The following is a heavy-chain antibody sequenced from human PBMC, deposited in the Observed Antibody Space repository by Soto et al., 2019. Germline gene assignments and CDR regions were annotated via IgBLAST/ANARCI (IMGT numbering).Heavy chain of an antibody. V-gene: IGHV1-2*02. CDR3: AREVRKGYCSSTSCLTYYYGMDV. CDR2: INPNSGGT. D-gene: IGHD2-2*01. Sequence: ASVKVSCKASGYTFAGYYMHWVRQAPGQGLEWIGWINPNSGGTNYAQKFQGRVTMTRDTSISTAYMELSRLRSDDTAVYYCAREVRKGYCSSTSCLTYYYGMDVWG. J-gene: IGHJ6*02. CDR1: GYTFAGYY.